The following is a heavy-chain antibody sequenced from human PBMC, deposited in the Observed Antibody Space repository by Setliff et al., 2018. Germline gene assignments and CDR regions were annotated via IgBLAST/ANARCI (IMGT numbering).Heavy chain of an antibody. CDR3: ARVGGLLVATMPFDY. Sequence: LSLTCTVSGYSISSGYYWGWIRQSPGKQLEWIGNIFQSGITFYNPSLKSRVTISLDPSQNQFSLKLRSVTAADTAVYFCARVGGLLVATMPFDYWGPGTLVTVSS. CDR2: IFQSGIT. V-gene: IGHV4-38-2*02. D-gene: IGHD5-12*01. J-gene: IGHJ4*02. CDR1: GYSISSGYY.